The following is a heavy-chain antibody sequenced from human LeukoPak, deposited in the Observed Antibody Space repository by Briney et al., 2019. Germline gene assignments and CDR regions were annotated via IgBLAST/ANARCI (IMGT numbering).Heavy chain of an antibody. V-gene: IGHV3-21*01. J-gene: IGHJ4*02. CDR2: ISSSSSYI. CDR1: GFTFSTYP. CDR3: AGRLTPVVY. Sequence: GGSLRLSCTASGFTFSTYPMNWVRQAPGKGPEGVSFISSSSSYIYYADSVKGRFTLSRDNAKNSLYLQMNSLRGEDTAIYYCAGRLTPVVYWGQGTLVTVSS. D-gene: IGHD4-23*01.